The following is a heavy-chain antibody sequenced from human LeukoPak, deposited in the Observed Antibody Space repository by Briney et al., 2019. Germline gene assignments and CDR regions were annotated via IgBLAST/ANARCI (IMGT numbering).Heavy chain of an antibody. Sequence: GGSLRLSCAASGFTFSSYAMSWVRQAPGKGLECVSAISGSGGSTYYADSVKGRFTISRDNSKNTLYLQMNSLRAEDTAVYYCAKSSGWYVYPSDYWGQGTLVTVSS. J-gene: IGHJ4*02. V-gene: IGHV3-23*01. CDR1: GFTFSSYA. CDR3: AKSSGWYVYPSDY. D-gene: IGHD6-19*01. CDR2: ISGSGGST.